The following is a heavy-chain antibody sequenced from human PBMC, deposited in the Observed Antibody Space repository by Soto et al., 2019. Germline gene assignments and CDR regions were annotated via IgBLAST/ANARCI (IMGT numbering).Heavy chain of an antibody. CDR1: CGAISIGGSY. CDR3: ARGWGRGSDYKPFGI. Sequence: SETPSLTCTFSCGAISIGGSYWSCIRPHPGKGLEWIGYIDYSEDTYYNPSLKSRATISVDTSKNQFSLKLSSWTAADTAVYYCARGWGRGSDYKPFGIWGQGATVT. J-gene: IGHJ3*02. V-gene: IGHV4-31*03. D-gene: IGHD1-26*01. CDR2: IDYSEDT.